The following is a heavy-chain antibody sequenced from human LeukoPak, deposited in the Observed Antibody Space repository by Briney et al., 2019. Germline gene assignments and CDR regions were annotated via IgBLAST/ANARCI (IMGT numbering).Heavy chain of an antibody. CDR3: ARADTYYYDSSGYPNGFDH. D-gene: IGHD3-22*01. Sequence: SETLSLTCTVSGGSVTSASNYWTWIRQPPGKGLEWIVYIYFSGDTNYNPSLKSRVTISLDTSKNQFSLKLSSVTAADTAVYYCARADTYYYDSSGYPNGFDHWGQGTLVTVSS. V-gene: IGHV4-61*01. CDR2: IYFSGDT. CDR1: GGSVTSASNY. J-gene: IGHJ5*02.